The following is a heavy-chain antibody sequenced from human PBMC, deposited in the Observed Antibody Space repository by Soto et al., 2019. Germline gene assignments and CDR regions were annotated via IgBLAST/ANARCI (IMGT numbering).Heavy chain of an antibody. J-gene: IGHJ6*02. CDR3: ARLLSLNYYYYYGMDV. V-gene: IGHV1-69*13. CDR1: GGTFSSYA. D-gene: IGHD3-10*01. CDR2: IIPIFGTA. Sequence: SVKVSCKASGGTFSSYAISWVRQAPGQGLEWMGGIIPIFGTANYAQKFQGRVTITADESTSTAYMELSSLRSEDTAVYYCARLLSLNYYYYYGMDVWGQGPTVTVSS.